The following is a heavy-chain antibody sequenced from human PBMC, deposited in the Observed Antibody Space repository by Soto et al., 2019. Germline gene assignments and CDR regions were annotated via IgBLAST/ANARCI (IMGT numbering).Heavy chain of an antibody. CDR1: GFSLNTGGVG. D-gene: IGHD6-6*01. Sequence: QITLKESGPTLVKPTQTLTLTCTFSGFSLNTGGVGVGWIRQSPGKALEWLGLIYWDDDKRYSPSLKTTITITKGTPTDQVVLTMTNMEPVDTATYYFGHARNVLVAFDIWGQGTLVTVSS. CDR2: IYWDDDK. V-gene: IGHV2-5*02. CDR3: GHARNVLVAFDI. J-gene: IGHJ3*02.